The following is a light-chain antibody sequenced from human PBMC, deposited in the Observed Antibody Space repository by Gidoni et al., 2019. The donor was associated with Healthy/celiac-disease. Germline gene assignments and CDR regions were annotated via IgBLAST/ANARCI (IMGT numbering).Light chain of an antibody. CDR2: DAS. Sequence: DIQRTQSPSSLSASVGDRVTITCQASQDISNYLNWYQQKPGKAPKLLIYDASNLETGVPSRFSGSGSGTDFTFTISSLQPEDIATYYCQQYDNLPTFGQXTRLEIK. CDR3: QQYDNLPT. CDR1: QDISNY. J-gene: IGKJ5*01. V-gene: IGKV1-33*01.